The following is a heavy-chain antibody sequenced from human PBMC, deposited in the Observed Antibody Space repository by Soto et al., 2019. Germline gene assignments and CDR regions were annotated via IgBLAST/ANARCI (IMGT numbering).Heavy chain of an antibody. CDR2: IIPILGIA. CDR3: AASLYSSGPYDY. V-gene: IGHV1-69*02. J-gene: IGHJ4*02. Sequence: SVKVSCKASGGTFSSYTISWVRQAPGQGLEWMGRIIPILGIANYAQKFQGRVTITTDKSTSTAYMELSSLRSEDTAVYYCAASLYSSGPYDYWGQGTLVTVSS. D-gene: IGHD6-19*01. CDR1: GGTFSSYT.